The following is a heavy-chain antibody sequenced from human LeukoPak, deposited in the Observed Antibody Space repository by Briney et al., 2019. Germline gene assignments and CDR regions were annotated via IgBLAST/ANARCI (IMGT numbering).Heavy chain of an antibody. Sequence: GESLKISCKGSGYSFTSYWIGWVRQMPGKGLEWMGITYPGDSDTRYSPSFQGQVTISADKSISTAYLQWSSLKASDTAMYYCARPGYCSGGSCYSGIIDYWGQGTLVTVSS. CDR1: GYSFTSYW. CDR2: TYPGDSDT. V-gene: IGHV5-51*01. CDR3: ARPGYCSGGSCYSGIIDY. D-gene: IGHD2-15*01. J-gene: IGHJ4*02.